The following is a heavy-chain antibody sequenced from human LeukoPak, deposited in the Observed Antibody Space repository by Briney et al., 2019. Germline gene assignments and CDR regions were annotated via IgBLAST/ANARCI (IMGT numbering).Heavy chain of an antibody. CDR1: EFSVGSNY. D-gene: IGHD6-19*01. CDR3: ARETLKKYSSGWAFDY. Sequence: GGSLRLSCAASEFSVGSNYMTWVRQAPGKGLEWVSYISSSSSTIYYADSVKGRFTISRDNAKNSLYLQMNSLRAEDTAVYYCARETLKKYSSGWAFDYWGQGTRVTVSS. CDR2: ISSSSSTI. V-gene: IGHV3-48*01. J-gene: IGHJ4*02.